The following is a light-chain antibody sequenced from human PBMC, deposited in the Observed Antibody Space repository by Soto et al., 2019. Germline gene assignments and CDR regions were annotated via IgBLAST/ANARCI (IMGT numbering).Light chain of an antibody. Sequence: IHMTQSPYSLSASVGDRVTITCRASQRITTYLNWYQQKPGKAPKLLISTAATLQGGVPSRFSGSGSGTDFTLTITTLQPEDFATYFCQQCYSTPYTFGQGTKLEIK. CDR1: QRITTY. CDR3: QQCYSTPYT. J-gene: IGKJ2*01. V-gene: IGKV1-39*01. CDR2: TAA.